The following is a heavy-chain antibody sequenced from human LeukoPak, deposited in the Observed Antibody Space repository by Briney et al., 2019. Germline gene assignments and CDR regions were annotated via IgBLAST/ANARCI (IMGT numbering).Heavy chain of an antibody. V-gene: IGHV4-34*01. D-gene: IGHD6-13*01. CDR3: ARTTRWYGPDAFDI. CDR2: INHSGST. J-gene: IGHJ3*02. CDR1: GGSFSGYY. Sequence: SETLSLTCAVYGGSFSGYYWSWIRQPPGKGLEWIGEINHSGSTNYNPSLKSRVTISVDTSKNQFSLKLSSVTAADTAVYYCARTTRWYGPDAFDIWGQGTMVTVSS.